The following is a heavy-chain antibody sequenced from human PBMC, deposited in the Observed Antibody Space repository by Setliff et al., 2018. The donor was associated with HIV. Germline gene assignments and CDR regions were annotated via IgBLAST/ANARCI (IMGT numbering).Heavy chain of an antibody. D-gene: IGHD4-17*01. J-gene: IGHJ4*02. Sequence: PSETLSLTCTVSGGSISSSNYYWGWIRQSPGKGLEWIGYIYYTGSTYYNPSLKSRLTISIDTSKNQFSLKVRSVTAADTAVYYCARDPPGYGDANDYWGQGTLVTVSS. CDR2: IYYTGST. V-gene: IGHV4-39*07. CDR3: ARDPPGYGDANDY. CDR1: GGSISSSNYY.